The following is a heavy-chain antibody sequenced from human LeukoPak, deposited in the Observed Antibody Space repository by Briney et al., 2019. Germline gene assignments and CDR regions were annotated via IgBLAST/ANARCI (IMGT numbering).Heavy chain of an antibody. D-gene: IGHD1-26*01. V-gene: IGHV3-15*01. CDR3: TTGSYPTDY. CDR1: GFTFSDYY. CDR2: IKSKTDGGTT. J-gene: IGHJ4*02. Sequence: GGSLRLSCAASGFTFSDYYMSWIRQAPGKGLEWVGRIKSKTDGGTTDYAAPVKGRFTISRDDSKNTLYLQMNSLKTEDTAVYYCTTGSYPTDYWGQGTLVTVSS.